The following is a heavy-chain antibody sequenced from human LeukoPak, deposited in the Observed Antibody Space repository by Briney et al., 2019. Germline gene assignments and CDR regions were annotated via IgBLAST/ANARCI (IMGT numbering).Heavy chain of an antibody. V-gene: IGHV4-39*01. CDR1: AGSTSSSSYY. Sequence: SETLSLTCTVSAGSTSSSSYYWGWIRQPPGEGLEWIGSIYYSGSTYYNPSLKSRVTISVDTSKNQFSLNLSSVTAADTAVYYCARLYYDSSGYYQICYFDYWGQGTLVTVSS. J-gene: IGHJ4*02. D-gene: IGHD3-22*01. CDR3: ARLYYDSSGYYQICYFDY. CDR2: IYYSGST.